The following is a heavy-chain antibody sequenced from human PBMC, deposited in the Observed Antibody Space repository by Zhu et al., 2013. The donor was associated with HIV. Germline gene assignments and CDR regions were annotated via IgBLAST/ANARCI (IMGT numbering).Heavy chain of an antibody. CDR3: ARVPRRRQLPDY. CDR1: GGSISSGGYS. V-gene: IGHV4-30-2*01. D-gene: IGHD1-26*01. J-gene: IGHJ4*02. Sequence: QVQLQESGSGLVKPSQTLSLTCAISGGSISSGGYSWSWIRQPPGKGLEWIGYIYHSGSTYYNPSLKSRVTISVDRSKNQFSLKLSSVTAADTAVYYCARVPRRRQLPDYWGQGTLVTVSS. CDR2: IYHSGST.